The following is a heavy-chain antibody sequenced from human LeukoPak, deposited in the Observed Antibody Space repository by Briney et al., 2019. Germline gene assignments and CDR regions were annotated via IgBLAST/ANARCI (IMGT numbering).Heavy chain of an antibody. D-gene: IGHD6-19*01. V-gene: IGHV1-18*01. Sequence: ASVKVSCXASGYTFSSYGISWVRQAPGQGLEWMGWMSAYNGNTNYEQKFQGRVTMTTDTSTSTAYMELRSLRSDDTAVYYCARADIRAIASSGWYGFDYWGQGTLVTVSS. CDR2: MSAYNGNT. CDR1: GYTFSSYG. J-gene: IGHJ4*02. CDR3: ARADIRAIASSGWYGFDY.